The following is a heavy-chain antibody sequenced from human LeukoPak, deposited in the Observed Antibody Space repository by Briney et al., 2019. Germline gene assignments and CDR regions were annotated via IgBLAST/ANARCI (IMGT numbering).Heavy chain of an antibody. CDR2: ISSSSSTI. Sequence: GGSLRLSCAASGFTFSSYSMNWVRQAPGKGLEWVSYISSSSSTIYYADSVKGRFTISRDSAKNSLYLQMNSLRAEDTAVYYCARDLFGTAMVGWGQGTLVTVSS. CDR3: ARDLFGTAMVG. D-gene: IGHD5-18*01. V-gene: IGHV3-48*01. J-gene: IGHJ4*02. CDR1: GFTFSSYS.